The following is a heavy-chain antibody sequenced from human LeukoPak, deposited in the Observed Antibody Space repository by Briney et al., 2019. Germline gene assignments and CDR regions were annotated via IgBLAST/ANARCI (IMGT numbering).Heavy chain of an antibody. D-gene: IGHD2-15*01. Sequence: GASVKVSCKASGYTFTSYGISWVRQAPGQGLEWMGWISAYNGNTNYAQKLQGRVTMTTGTSTSTAYMELRSLRSDDTAVYYCARTDGYCSGGNCYSSVYYYYYYMDVWGKGTTVTVSS. CDR1: GYTFTSYG. V-gene: IGHV1-18*01. CDR2: ISAYNGNT. J-gene: IGHJ6*03. CDR3: ARTDGYCSGGNCYSSVYYYYYYMDV.